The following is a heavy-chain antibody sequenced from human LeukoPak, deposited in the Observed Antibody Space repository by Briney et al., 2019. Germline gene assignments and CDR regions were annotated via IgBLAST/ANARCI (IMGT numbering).Heavy chain of an antibody. J-gene: IGHJ4*02. CDR3: TRDADGGLVYDY. V-gene: IGHV1-46*01. CDR2: INPTTGRT. CDR1: EYTFTSYY. Sequence: ASVKVSCKASEYTFTSYYIHWVRQAPGQGLEWMGVINPTTGRTTYAQKSQGRGTMTRDTSTRTVYMELSSLRSEDTAVYYCTRDADGGLVYDYWGQGTLVTVSS. D-gene: IGHD3/OR15-3a*01.